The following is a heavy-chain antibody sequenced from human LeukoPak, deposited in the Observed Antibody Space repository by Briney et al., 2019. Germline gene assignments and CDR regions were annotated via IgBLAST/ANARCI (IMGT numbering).Heavy chain of an antibody. J-gene: IGHJ4*02. CDR2: INHSGST. V-gene: IGHV4-34*01. Sequence: SETLSLTCAVYGGSFSGYYWSWIRQPPGKGLEWIGEINHSGSTNYNPSLKSRVTISVDTSKNQFSLKLSSVTAADTAVYYCARDGRRYYYDSSGYPGMPYYFDYWGQRTLVTVSS. CDR1: GGSFSGYY. CDR3: ARDGRRYYYDSSGYPGMPYYFDY. D-gene: IGHD3-22*01.